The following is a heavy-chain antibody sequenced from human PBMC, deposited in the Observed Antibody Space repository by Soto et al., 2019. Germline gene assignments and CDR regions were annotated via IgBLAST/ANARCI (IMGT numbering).Heavy chain of an antibody. CDR1: GFPFGDSA. D-gene: IGHD3-22*01. J-gene: IGHJ4*02. CDR3: ARYYFDSSGYYAY. V-gene: IGHV3-49*05. Sequence: EVQLVESGGGLVKPGRSLRLSCTVSGFPFGDSAMSWFRQAPGKGLEWVGHIGNKASGESTEYAASVKGRFTISRDDSKSIDYLQMNSLKTEDTAVYYCARYYFDSSGYYAYWGQGTQVTVSS. CDR2: IGNKASGEST.